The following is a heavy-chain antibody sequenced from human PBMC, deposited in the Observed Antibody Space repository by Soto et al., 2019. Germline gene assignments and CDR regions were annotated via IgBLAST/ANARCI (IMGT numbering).Heavy chain of an antibody. J-gene: IGHJ4*02. CDR3: ARVPVTMIRRTIDY. CDR1: GFTFSSYS. V-gene: IGHV3-21*01. Sequence: EVQLVESGGGLVKPGGSLRLSCAASGFTFSSYSMNWVRQAPGKGLEWVSSISSSSSYIYYADSVKGRFTISRDNAKNSLYLQMNSLRAEDTAVYYCARVPVTMIRRTIDYWGQGTLVTVSS. D-gene: IGHD3-22*01. CDR2: ISSSSSYI.